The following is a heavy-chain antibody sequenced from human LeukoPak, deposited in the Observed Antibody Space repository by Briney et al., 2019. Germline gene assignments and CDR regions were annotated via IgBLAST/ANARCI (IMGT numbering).Heavy chain of an antibody. J-gene: IGHJ4*02. CDR3: AKDQLAAVRGEFDY. Sequence: GGSLRLSCAASGFTFSDYYMSWTRQAPGKGLEWVSYISSSGSTIYYADSVKGRFTIFRDNSKNTLYLQMNSLRAEDTAVYYCAKDQLAAVRGEFDYWGQGTLVTVSS. V-gene: IGHV3-11*01. D-gene: IGHD3-10*01. CDR2: ISSSGSTI. CDR1: GFTFSDYY.